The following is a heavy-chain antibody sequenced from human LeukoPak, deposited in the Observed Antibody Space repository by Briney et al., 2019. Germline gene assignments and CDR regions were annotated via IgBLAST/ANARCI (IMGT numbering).Heavy chain of an antibody. CDR1: AFTFSSYW. V-gene: IGHV3-74*01. Sequence: GGSLRLSCAASAFTFSSYWMHWVRQAPGKGLEWVSRIKGDESSINYAGSVEGRFTISRDNAKDTVYLHLNSLRAEDTAVYYCARDRGSSSWSAVDYWGQGTLVTVSS. CDR3: ARDRGSSSWSAVDY. J-gene: IGHJ4*02. D-gene: IGHD6-13*01. CDR2: IKGDESSI.